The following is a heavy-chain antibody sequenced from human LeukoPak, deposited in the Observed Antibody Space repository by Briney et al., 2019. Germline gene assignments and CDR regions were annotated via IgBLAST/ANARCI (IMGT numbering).Heavy chain of an antibody. Sequence: PSETLSLTCAVSGYSISIDYYWGWIRQPPGRGLEWIGSIYHSGSTYYNPSLKSRVTISVDTSKNQFSLKLSSVTAADTAVYYCARGGGYNPFDYWGQGTLVTFSS. J-gene: IGHJ4*02. V-gene: IGHV4-38-2*01. CDR3: ARGGGYNPFDY. D-gene: IGHD5-24*01. CDR2: IYHSGST. CDR1: GYSISIDYY.